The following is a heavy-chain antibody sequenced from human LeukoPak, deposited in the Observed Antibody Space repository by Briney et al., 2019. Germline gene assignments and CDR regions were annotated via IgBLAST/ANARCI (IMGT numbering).Heavy chain of an antibody. D-gene: IGHD6-19*01. CDR2: ISYDGSNK. J-gene: IGHJ4*02. Sequence: PGGSLRLSCAASGFTFSNYAMHWVRQAPGKGLEWVAFISYDGSNKYYADSVKGRFTISRDKSKNTLYLQMNSLRPEDTAVYYCEAEAHTSGSDFDYWGQGALVTVSS. V-gene: IGHV3-30-3*01. CDR3: EAEAHTSGSDFDY. CDR1: GFTFSNYA.